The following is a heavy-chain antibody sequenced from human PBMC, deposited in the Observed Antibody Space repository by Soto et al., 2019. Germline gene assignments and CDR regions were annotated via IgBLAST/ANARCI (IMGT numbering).Heavy chain of an antibody. V-gene: IGHV1-18*01. CDR3: ARDLGPPNWFDA. D-gene: IGHD2-8*01. Sequence: QVQLVQSGAEMKQPGASVKVSCKTSGYAFSGYRLSWVRQGPGQGLEWMGWVSGYNGNTGYAQKFQGRVTMTTDTSTSTAYMELRSLRSDDTAVYYCARDLGPPNWFDAWGQGTLVTVSS. CDR1: GYAFSGYR. J-gene: IGHJ5*02. CDR2: VSGYNGNT.